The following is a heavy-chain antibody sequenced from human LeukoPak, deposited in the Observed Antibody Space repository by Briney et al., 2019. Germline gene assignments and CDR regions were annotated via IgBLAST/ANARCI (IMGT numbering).Heavy chain of an antibody. Sequence: ASVKVSCKASGYTFTSYDINWVRQATGQGLEWMGWMNPNSGNTGYAQKFQGRVTMTRNTSISTAYMELSSLRSEDTAVYCCARGLPYQLLLNIYYYYGMDVWGQGTTVTVSS. CDR3: ARGLPYQLLLNIYYYYGMDV. V-gene: IGHV1-8*01. D-gene: IGHD2-2*01. CDR1: GYTFTSYD. CDR2: MNPNSGNT. J-gene: IGHJ6*02.